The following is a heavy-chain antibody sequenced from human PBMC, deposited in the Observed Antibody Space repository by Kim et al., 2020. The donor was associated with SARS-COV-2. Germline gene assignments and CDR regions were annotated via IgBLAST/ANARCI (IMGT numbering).Heavy chain of an antibody. CDR2: IYYSGNT. CDR1: GASISSSGYY. CDR3: ARDRSDYCGGDCYYDY. J-gene: IGHJ4*01. Sequence: SETLSLTCTVSGASISSSGYYWGWIRQHPGKGLEWIGYIYYSGNTYYNPSLESRITISVDTSKNQFSLRLSSVTAADTAVYYCARDRSDYCGGDCYYDY. V-gene: IGHV4-31*03. D-gene: IGHD2-21*02.